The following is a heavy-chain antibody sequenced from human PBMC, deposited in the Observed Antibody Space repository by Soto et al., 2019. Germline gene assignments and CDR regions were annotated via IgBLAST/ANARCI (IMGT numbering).Heavy chain of an antibody. CDR2: IYYSGST. CDR3: AREEPLVPAAMAGFDP. J-gene: IGHJ5*02. V-gene: IGHV4-59*01. D-gene: IGHD2-2*01. CDR1: GGSISSYY. Sequence: QVQLQESGPGLVKPSETLSLTCTVSGGSISSYYWSWIRQPPGKGLEWIGYIYYSGSTNYNPSLKSRVTMCVDTCTSPCSLKLSSVTAPESAVYSCAREEPLVPAAMAGFDPWGQVTLVTVSS.